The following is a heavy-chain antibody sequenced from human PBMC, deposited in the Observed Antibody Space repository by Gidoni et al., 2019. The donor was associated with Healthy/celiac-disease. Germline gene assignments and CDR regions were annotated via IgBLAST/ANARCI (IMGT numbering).Heavy chain of an antibody. CDR2: ISGSGGST. V-gene: IGHV3-23*01. D-gene: IGHD1-26*01. Sequence: EVQLLESGGGLVQPGVSLRLSCAASGFTFSSYAMGWVRQAPGKGLEWVSAISGSGGSTYYAASVKGRFTISRDNSKNTLYLQMNSLRAEDTAVYYCAKDLLDIDPVGYWGQGTLVTVSS. CDR1: GFTFSSYA. CDR3: AKDLLDIDPVGY. J-gene: IGHJ4*02.